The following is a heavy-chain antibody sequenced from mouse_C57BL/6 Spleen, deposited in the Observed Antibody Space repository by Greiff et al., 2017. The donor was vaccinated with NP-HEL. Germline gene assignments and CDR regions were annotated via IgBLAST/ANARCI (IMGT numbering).Heavy chain of an antibody. Sequence: VQLKESGPGLVKPSQSLSLTCSVTGYSITSGYYWNWIRQFPGNKLEWMGYISYDGSNNYNPSLKNRISITRDTSKNKFFLKLNSVTTEDTATYYCAKEAYDYDEGYYAMDYWGQGTSVTVSS. J-gene: IGHJ4*01. CDR2: ISYDGSN. V-gene: IGHV3-6*01. CDR1: GYSITSGYY. D-gene: IGHD2-4*01. CDR3: AKEAYDYDEGYYAMDY.